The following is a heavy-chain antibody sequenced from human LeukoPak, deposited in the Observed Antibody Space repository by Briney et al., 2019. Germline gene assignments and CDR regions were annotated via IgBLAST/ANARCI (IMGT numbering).Heavy chain of an antibody. V-gene: IGHV1-3*01. J-gene: IGHJ4*02. D-gene: IGHD6-19*01. CDR1: GYTFTSYA. CDR2: INAGNGIT. Sequence: ASVKVSCKASGYTFTSYAMHWVRQAPGQRLEWMGWINAGNGITKYSQKFQGRVTITRDTSASTAYIELSSLRSEDTAVYYCARDRSPGGIAVAGTLDYWGQGTLVTVSS. CDR3: ARDRSPGGIAVAGTLDY.